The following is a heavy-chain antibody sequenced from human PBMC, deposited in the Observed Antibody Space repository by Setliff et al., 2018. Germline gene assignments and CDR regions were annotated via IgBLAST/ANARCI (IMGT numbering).Heavy chain of an antibody. Sequence: PSETLSLTCTVSGYSISSGYIWGWIRQPPGKGLEWVGNIGHTGSINYNPSLKSRLTISRDTSKKQVSLKLNSVTATDTAVYYCARELGHGGDSDYWGQGILVTVSS. CDR1: GYSISSGYI. CDR3: ARELGHGGDSDY. J-gene: IGHJ4*02. V-gene: IGHV4-38-2*02. CDR2: IGHTGSI. D-gene: IGHD2-21*02.